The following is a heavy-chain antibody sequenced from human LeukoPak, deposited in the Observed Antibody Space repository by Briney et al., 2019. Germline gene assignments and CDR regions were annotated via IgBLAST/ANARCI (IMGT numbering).Heavy chain of an antibody. CDR3: ARLSDPQQWLAGDY. Sequence: GESLKTSCKGSGYSFTSYWIGWVRQMPGKGLEWMGIIYPSDSDTRYSPSFQGQVTISADKSISTAYLQWSSLKASDTAMYYCARLSDPQQWLAGDYWGQGTLVTVSS. V-gene: IGHV5-51*01. CDR1: GYSFTSYW. J-gene: IGHJ4*02. CDR2: IYPSDSDT. D-gene: IGHD6-19*01.